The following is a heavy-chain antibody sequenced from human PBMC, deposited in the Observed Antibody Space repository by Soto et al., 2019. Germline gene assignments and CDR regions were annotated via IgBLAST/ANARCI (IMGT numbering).Heavy chain of an antibody. CDR2: ISYDGSNK. CDR3: ARGGYCSSTSCYHYYYGMDV. J-gene: IGHJ6*02. CDR1: GFTFSSYA. Sequence: LRLSCAASGFTFSSYAMHWVRQAPGKGLEWVAVISYDGSNKYYADSVKGRFTISRDNSKNTLYLQMNSLRAEDTAVYYCARGGYCSSTSCYHYYYGMDVWGQGTTVTVSS. D-gene: IGHD2-2*01. V-gene: IGHV3-30-3*01.